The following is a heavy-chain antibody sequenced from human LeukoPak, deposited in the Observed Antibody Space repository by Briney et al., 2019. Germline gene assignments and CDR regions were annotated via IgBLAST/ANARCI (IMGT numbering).Heavy chain of an antibody. CDR1: GYSISSGYY. CDR2: IYHSGST. CDR3: AAECYDILTGYYRVRAFDI. D-gene: IGHD3-9*01. V-gene: IGHV4-38-2*01. J-gene: IGHJ3*02. Sequence: SETLSLTCAVSGYSISSGYYWGWIRQPPGKGLEWIGSIYHSGSTYYNPSLKSRVTISVDTSKNQFSPKLSSVTAADTAVYYCAAECYDILTGYYRVRAFDIWGQGTMVTVSS.